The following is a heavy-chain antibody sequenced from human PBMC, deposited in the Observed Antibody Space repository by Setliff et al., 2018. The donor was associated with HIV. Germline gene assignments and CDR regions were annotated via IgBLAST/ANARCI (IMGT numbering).Heavy chain of an antibody. D-gene: IGHD3-22*01. V-gene: IGHV4-39*06. J-gene: IGHJ1*01. CDR2: IYYSGST. Sequence: SETLSLTCTVASGSISSSSYEWGGLRQPPGKGLEGIGSIYYSGSTYYNPSLKSRVTISVDTSKNQFPLKLRSVTAAATAVYYCAQDSYDSGGYYPTEYFQHWGQGTLVTVSS. CDR1: SGSISSSSYE. CDR3: AQDSYDSGGYYPTEYFQH.